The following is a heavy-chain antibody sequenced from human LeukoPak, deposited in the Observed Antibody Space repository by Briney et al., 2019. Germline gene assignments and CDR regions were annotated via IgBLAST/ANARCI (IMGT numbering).Heavy chain of an antibody. CDR1: GFTFSSYA. J-gene: IGHJ4*02. Sequence: GGSLRLSCAASGFTFSSYAMHWVRQAPGKGLEWVAVISYDGSNKYYADSVKGRFTISRDNAKKSLFLQMNSLRADDTAVYYCARGEYYYDGGYWGQGTLVTVSS. CDR3: ARGEYYYDGGY. D-gene: IGHD3-22*01. V-gene: IGHV3-30-3*01. CDR2: ISYDGSNK.